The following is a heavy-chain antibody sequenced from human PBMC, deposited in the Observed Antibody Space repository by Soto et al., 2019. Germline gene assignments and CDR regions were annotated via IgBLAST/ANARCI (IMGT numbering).Heavy chain of an antibody. Sequence: ASMKVSCKASGGTFSSYTISWVRQAPGEGLEWMGRIIPILGIANYAQKFQGRVTITADKSTSTAYMELSSLRSEDTAVYYCARDIVGVPAAINWFDAWGEGPLVSVSA. CDR1: GGTFSSYT. J-gene: IGHJ5*02. V-gene: IGHV1-69*04. CDR2: IIPILGIA. CDR3: ARDIVGVPAAINWFDA. D-gene: IGHD2-2*02.